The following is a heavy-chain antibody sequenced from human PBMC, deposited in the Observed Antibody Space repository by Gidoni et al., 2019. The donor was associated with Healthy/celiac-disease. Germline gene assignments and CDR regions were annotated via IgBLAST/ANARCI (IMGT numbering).Heavy chain of an antibody. D-gene: IGHD3-22*01. J-gene: IGHJ5*02. V-gene: IGHV4-59*01. CDR1: GGSISSYY. CDR2: IYYSGST. CDR3: ARVTYYYDSSGYYENWFDP. Sequence: QVQLQESGPGLVKPSETLSLTCTVSGGSISSYYWSWIRQPPGKGLEWIGYIYYSGSTNYNPSLKSRVTISVDTSKNQFSLKLSSVTAADTAVYYCARVTYYYDSSGYYENWFDPWGQGTLVTVSS.